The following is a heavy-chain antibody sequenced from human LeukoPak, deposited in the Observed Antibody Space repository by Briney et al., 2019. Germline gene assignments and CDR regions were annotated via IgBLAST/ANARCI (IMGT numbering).Heavy chain of an antibody. V-gene: IGHV1-24*01. J-gene: IGHJ4*02. CDR1: GYTLTELS. CDR2: FDPEDGET. D-gene: IGHD1-26*01. Sequence: ASVKVSCKVSGYTLTELSMHWVRQAPGKGLEWMGGFDPEDGETIYAQKFQGRVTMTRDTSTSTVYMELSSLRSEDTAVYYCARDSGSGYYFDYWGQGTLVTVSS. CDR3: ARDSGSGYYFDY.